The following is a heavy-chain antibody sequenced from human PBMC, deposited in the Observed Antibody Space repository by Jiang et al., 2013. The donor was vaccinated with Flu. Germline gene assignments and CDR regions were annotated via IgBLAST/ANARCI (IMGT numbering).Heavy chain of an antibody. CDR1: GDSVSSNSAA. Sequence: QTLSLTCAISGDSVSSNSAAWNWIRQSPSRGLEWLGRTYYRSKWYNDYAVSVKSRITINPDTSKNQFSLQLNSVTPEDTAVYYCARVGIISPGIAAAGTFDYWGQGTLVTVSS. CDR2: TYYRSKWYN. D-gene: IGHD6-13*01. CDR3: ARVGIISPGIAAAGTFDY. V-gene: IGHV6-1*01. J-gene: IGHJ4*02.